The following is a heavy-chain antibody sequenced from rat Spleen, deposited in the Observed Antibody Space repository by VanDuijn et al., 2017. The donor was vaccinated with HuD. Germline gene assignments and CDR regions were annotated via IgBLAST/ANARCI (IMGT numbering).Heavy chain of an antibody. V-gene: IGHV2S61*01. J-gene: IGHJ2*01. D-gene: IGHD1-12*01. Sequence: QVQLKESGPGLVKPSLTLSLTCTVSGFSLNNYGVFWVRQPPGKGLEWMGVIWGNGNANYNSVLKSRLSISRDTSKSQVFLKMNNLQTEDTAMYFCARSDYASPYYFDYWGQGVMVTVSS. CDR2: IWGNGNA. CDR1: GFSLNNYG. CDR3: ARSDYASPYYFDY.